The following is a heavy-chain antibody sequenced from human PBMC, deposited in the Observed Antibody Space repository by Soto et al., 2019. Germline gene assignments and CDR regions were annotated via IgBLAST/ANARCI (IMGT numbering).Heavy chain of an antibody. D-gene: IGHD2-2*01. V-gene: IGHV3-23*01. CDR1: GFTFSNYA. Sequence: PGGSLRLSCAASGFTFSNYAMSWVRQAPGKGLEWVSAISGSGGRTDYADSVKGRFTISRDNSENTLYLQMNSLRAEDTAVYYCAKAQGYCSSTSCYRFDYWGQGTLVTVSS. CDR3: AKAQGYCSSTSCYRFDY. CDR2: ISGSGGRT. J-gene: IGHJ4*02.